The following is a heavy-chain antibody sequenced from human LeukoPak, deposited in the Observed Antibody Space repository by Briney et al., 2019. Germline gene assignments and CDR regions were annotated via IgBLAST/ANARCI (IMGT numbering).Heavy chain of an antibody. CDR3: ARYVYYYDSSGSPYFDY. Sequence: TASETLSLTCAVYGGSFSGYYWSWIRQPPGKGLEWIGEINHSGSTNYNPSFKSRVTISVDTSKNQFSLKLSSVTAADTAVYYCARYVYYYDSSGSPYFDYWGQGTLVTVSS. J-gene: IGHJ4*02. CDR2: INHSGST. CDR1: GGSFSGYY. V-gene: IGHV4-34*01. D-gene: IGHD3-22*01.